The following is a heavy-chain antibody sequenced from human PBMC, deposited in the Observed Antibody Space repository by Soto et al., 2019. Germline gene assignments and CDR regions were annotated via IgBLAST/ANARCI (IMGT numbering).Heavy chain of an antibody. D-gene: IGHD6-19*01. V-gene: IGHV3-30*04. CDR1: GFNFHTYS. CDR2: ISYDGSNK. CDR3: ARERGWYASGYYYGMDV. J-gene: IGHJ6*02. Sequence: PGGSLRLSCAASGFNFHTYSMHWVRQAPDKGLEWVAVISYDGSNKFNADSVKGRFTIPRDNSENTLYLQMNSLRADDAAMYYCARERGWYASGYYYGMDVWGQGTAVTVSS.